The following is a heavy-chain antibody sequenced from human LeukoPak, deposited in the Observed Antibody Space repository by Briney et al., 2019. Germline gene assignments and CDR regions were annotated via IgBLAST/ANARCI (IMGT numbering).Heavy chain of an antibody. V-gene: IGHV3-9*01. D-gene: IGHD4-11*01. Sequence: PGRSLRLSCAASGFTFDDYAMHWVRQAPGKGLEWVSGISWNSGSIGYADSVKGRFTISRDNAKNSLYLQMNSLRAEDTAVYYCARAPHYSNYGPYYYGMDVWGQGTTVTVSS. J-gene: IGHJ6*02. CDR1: GFTFDDYA. CDR3: ARAPHYSNYGPYYYGMDV. CDR2: ISWNSGSI.